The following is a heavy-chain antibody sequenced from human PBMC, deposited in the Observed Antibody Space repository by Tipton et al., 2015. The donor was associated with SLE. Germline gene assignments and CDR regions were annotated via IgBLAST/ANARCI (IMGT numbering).Heavy chain of an antibody. Sequence: TLSLTCTASGGSISSSSYYWGWIRQPPGKGLEWIGSIYYSGSTYYNPSLKSRVTISVDTSKNQFSLRLSSVTAADTAVYYCARHGVFGVVVSYYFDYWGQGTLVTVSS. V-gene: IGHV4-39*01. CDR1: GGSISSSSYY. D-gene: IGHD3-3*01. CDR2: IYYSGST. CDR3: ARHGVFGVVVSYYFDY. J-gene: IGHJ4*02.